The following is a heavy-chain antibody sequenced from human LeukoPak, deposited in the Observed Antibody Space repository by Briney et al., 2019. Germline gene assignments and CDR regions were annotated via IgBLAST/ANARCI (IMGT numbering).Heavy chain of an antibody. CDR3: ARDRTWGFDY. CDR2: IKSKADGGTT. D-gene: IGHD7-27*01. CDR1: GFTFSAAW. V-gene: IGHV3-15*01. Sequence: GGSLRLSCAASGFTFSAAWMSWVRQAPGKGLEWVGRIKSKADGGTTDYAAPVKGRFTISRDNSKNTLYLQMNSLRAEDAAIYYCARDRTWGFDYWGQGTLVTVSS. J-gene: IGHJ4*02.